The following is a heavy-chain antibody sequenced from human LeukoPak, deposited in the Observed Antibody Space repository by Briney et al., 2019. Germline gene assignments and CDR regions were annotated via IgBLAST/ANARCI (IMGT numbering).Heavy chain of an antibody. CDR2: IYHSGST. CDR3: ARESPFPYYDFGSGYRYMDV. J-gene: IGHJ6*03. CDR1: GGSISSGGYY. V-gene: IGHV4-30-2*01. D-gene: IGHD3-3*01. Sequence: SETLSLTCTVSGGSISSGGYYWSWIRQPPGKGLEWIGYIYHSGSTYYNPSLKSRVTISVDRSKNQFSLKLSSVTAADTAVYYCARESPFPYYDFGSGYRYMDVWGKGTTVTVS.